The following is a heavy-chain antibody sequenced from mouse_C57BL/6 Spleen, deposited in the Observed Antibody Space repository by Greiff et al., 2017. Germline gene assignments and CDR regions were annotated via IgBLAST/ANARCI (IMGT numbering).Heavy chain of an antibody. D-gene: IGHD2-5*01. Sequence: QVQLQQPGAELVKPGASVKMSCKASGYTFTSYWITWVKQRPGQGLEWIGDIYPGSGSTNYNEKFKSKATLTVDTSSSTAYMQLSSLTSEDSAVYYCARYYSKGEYAMDYWGQGTSVTVSS. CDR2: IYPGSGST. CDR1: GYTFTSYW. V-gene: IGHV1-55*01. CDR3: ARYYSKGEYAMDY. J-gene: IGHJ4*01.